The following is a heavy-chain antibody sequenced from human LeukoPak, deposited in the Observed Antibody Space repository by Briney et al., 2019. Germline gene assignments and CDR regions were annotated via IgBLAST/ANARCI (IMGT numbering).Heavy chain of an antibody. V-gene: IGHV3-23*01. CDR1: GFTFSSCA. D-gene: IGHD1-14*01. J-gene: IGHJ4*02. CDR3: AKPARTDYADY. CDR2: ISGSGVRT. Sequence: PGGSLRLSCAASGFTFSSCAMSWVRQAPGKGLEWVSAISGSGVRTHYADSVQGRFTISRDNSKNTLYLQMNSLRAEDTAVYYCAKPARTDYADYWGQGTLVTVSS.